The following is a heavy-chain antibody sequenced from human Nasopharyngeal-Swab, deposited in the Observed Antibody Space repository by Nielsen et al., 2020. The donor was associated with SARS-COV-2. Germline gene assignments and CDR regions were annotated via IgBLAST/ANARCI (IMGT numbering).Heavy chain of an antibody. V-gene: IGHV4-31*02. J-gene: IGHJ2*01. CDR2: IYYSGST. CDR3: ARDLRYSSGWSPGRYFDL. Sequence: WIRQPPGKGLEWIGYIYYSGSTYYNPPLKSRVTISVDTSKNQFSLKLSSVTAADTAVYYCARDLRYSSGWSPGRYFDLWGRGTLVTVSS. D-gene: IGHD6-19*01.